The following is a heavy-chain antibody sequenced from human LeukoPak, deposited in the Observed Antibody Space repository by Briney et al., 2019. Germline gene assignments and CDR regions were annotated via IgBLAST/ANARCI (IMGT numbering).Heavy chain of an antibody. V-gene: IGHV3-21*04. CDR3: AKDQSITMIAPSDY. Sequence: GGSLRLSCAASGFTFSSYSMNWVRQAPGKGLEWVSSISSSSSYIYYADSVKGRFTISRDNAKNTLYLQMNSLRAEDTAVYYCAKDQSITMIAPSDYWGQGTLVTVSS. D-gene: IGHD3-22*01. CDR2: ISSSSSYI. J-gene: IGHJ4*02. CDR1: GFTFSSYS.